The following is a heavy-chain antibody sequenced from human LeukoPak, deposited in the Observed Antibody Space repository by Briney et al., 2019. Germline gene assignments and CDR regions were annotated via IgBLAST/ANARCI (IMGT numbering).Heavy chain of an antibody. CDR2: IYYSGST. CDR3: ARDGSGFDWLYPYYYYYGMDV. V-gene: IGHV4-30-4*01. Sequence: SETLSLTCTVSGGSISSGDYYWSWLRQPPGKGLEWIGYIYYSGSTYYNPSLKSRVTISVDTSKNQFSLKLSSVTAADTAVYYCARDGSGFDWLYPYYYYYGMDVWGQGTTVTVSS. J-gene: IGHJ6*02. D-gene: IGHD3-9*01. CDR1: GGSISSGDYY.